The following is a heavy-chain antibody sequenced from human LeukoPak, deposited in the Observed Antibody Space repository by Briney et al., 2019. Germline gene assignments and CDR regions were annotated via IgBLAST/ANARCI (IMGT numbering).Heavy chain of an antibody. J-gene: IGHJ4*02. V-gene: IGHV4-34*01. CDR1: GGSFSGYY. CDR2: INHSGST. Sequence: SETLSLTCAVYGGSFSGYYWSWIRQPPGKGLEWIGEINHSGSTNYNPSLKSRVTISVDTSKNQFSLKLSSVTAADTAVYYCARGLRGYCSSTSCYTPALNFDYWGQGTLVTVSS. CDR3: ARGLRGYCSSTSCYTPALNFDY. D-gene: IGHD2-2*02.